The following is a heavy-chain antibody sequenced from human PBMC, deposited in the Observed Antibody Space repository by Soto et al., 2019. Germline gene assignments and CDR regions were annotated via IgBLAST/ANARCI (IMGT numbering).Heavy chain of an antibody. CDR3: ARAQGGYSGSYRFDY. CDR2: INAGNGDT. CDR1: GYTFSSYA. Sequence: ASVKVSCKASGYTFSSYAMHWVRQAPGQRLEWMGWINAGNGDTKYSQKFQGRVTITRDTSASTVYMELSSLRSEDTAAYYCARAQGGYSGSYRFDYWGQGTLVTVSS. D-gene: IGHD1-26*01. V-gene: IGHV1-3*01. J-gene: IGHJ4*02.